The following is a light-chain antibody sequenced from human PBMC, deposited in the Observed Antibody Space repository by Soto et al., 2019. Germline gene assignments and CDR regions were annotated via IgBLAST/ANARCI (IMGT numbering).Light chain of an antibody. J-gene: IGLJ2*01. CDR3: QSWDTSLSGSV. V-gene: IGLV1-40*01. Sequence: QSVLTQPPSVSAAPGQRVTISCTGSSSNIGAGYDVNWYQQLPGTAPKLLIYGNTNRPSGVPDRFSGSKSGTSGSLAISGLQTEDEAEYYCQSWDTSLSGSVFGGGTQLTVL. CDR2: GNT. CDR1: SSNIGAGYD.